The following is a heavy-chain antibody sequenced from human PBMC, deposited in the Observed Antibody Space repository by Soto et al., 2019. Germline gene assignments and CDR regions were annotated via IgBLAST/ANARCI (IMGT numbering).Heavy chain of an antibody. CDR1: GFTFSSYW. Sequence: LRLSCAASGFTFSSYWMSWVRQAPGKGLEWVANIKQDGSNTNYVDSVKGRFTISRDNAKNTLYLQMNSLRAEDTAVYYCARVGRGVAAAGILYNWFDPWGQGTLVTVSS. CDR2: IKQDGSNT. CDR3: ARVGRGVAAAGILYNWFDP. D-gene: IGHD6-13*01. V-gene: IGHV3-7*02. J-gene: IGHJ5*02.